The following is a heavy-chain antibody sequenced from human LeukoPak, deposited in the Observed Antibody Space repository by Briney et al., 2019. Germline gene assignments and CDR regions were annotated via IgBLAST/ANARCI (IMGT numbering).Heavy chain of an antibody. CDR2: IYYSGST. CDR3: ARHVTGYSGYDWFGYYYYMDV. D-gene: IGHD5-12*01. J-gene: IGHJ6*03. CDR1: GYSISSGYY. Sequence: KSSETLSLTCTVSGYSISSGYYWGWIRQPPGKGLEWIGSIYYSGSTYYNPSLKSRVTISVDTSKNQFSLKLSSVTAADTAVYYCARHVTGYSGYDWFGYYYYMDVWGKGTTVTISS. V-gene: IGHV4-38-2*02.